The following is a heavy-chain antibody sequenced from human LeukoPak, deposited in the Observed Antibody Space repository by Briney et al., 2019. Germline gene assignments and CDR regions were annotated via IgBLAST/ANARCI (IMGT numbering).Heavy chain of an antibody. CDR1: GGSISSSSYY. CDR3: ARRRGWYPVDY. CDR2: IYYTGST. D-gene: IGHD6-19*01. J-gene: IGHJ4*02. V-gene: IGHV4-39*01. Sequence: SETLSLTCTVSGGSISSSSYYWGWIRQPPGKGLEWVGTIYYTGSTYYNPSLKSRVTISVDTSKNQCSLKLSSVTAADTAVYYSARRRGWYPVDYWGQGTLVTVSS.